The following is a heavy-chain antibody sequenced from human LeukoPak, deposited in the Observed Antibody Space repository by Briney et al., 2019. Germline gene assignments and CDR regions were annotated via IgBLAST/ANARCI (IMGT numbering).Heavy chain of an antibody. Sequence: AGGSLRLSCAASGFTFSSYAMHWVRQAPGKGLEWVAVISYDGSNKYYVDSVKGRFTISRDNSKNTLYLKMNSLRAEDTAVYYCARDLESYYYYGMDVWGQGTTVTVSS. CDR2: ISYDGSNK. CDR1: GFTFSSYA. V-gene: IGHV3-30-3*01. J-gene: IGHJ6*02. CDR3: ARDLESYYYYGMDV.